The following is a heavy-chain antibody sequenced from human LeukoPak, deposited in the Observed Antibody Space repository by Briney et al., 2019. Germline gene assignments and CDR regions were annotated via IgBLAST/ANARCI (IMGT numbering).Heavy chain of an antibody. D-gene: IGHD2-2*03. CDR3: ARDGYRLSGYFYYMDV. CDR1: GYTFTSYG. J-gene: IGHJ6*03. Sequence: ASVKVSCKASGYTFTSYGISWVRQAPGQGLEWMGWISAYNGNTSYAQKLQGRVTMTTDTSTSTAYMELRSLRSDDTAVYYCARDGYRLSGYFYYMDVWGKGTTVTVSS. CDR2: ISAYNGNT. V-gene: IGHV1-18*01.